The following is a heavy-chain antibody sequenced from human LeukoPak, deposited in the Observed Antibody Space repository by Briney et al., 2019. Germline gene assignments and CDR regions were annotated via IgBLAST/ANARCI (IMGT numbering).Heavy chain of an antibody. Sequence: PGGSLRLSCAASEFTFGSYDMSWVRQAPGKGLEWISYITSSGGAIYYADSVKGRFTISRDISRSTLYLEMNSLSAEDTAVYYCARASGPIKKNRFDQWGQGTLVTVSS. CDR1: EFTFGSYD. CDR3: ARASGPIKKNRFDQ. CDR2: ITSSGGAI. D-gene: IGHD1-26*01. J-gene: IGHJ4*02. V-gene: IGHV3-48*03.